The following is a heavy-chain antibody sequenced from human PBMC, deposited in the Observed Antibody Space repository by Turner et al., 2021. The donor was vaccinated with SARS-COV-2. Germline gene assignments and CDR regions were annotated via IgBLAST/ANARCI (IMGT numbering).Heavy chain of an antibody. V-gene: IGHV3-53*01. D-gene: IGHD4-17*01. CDR3: ARDYGDYYFDY. CDR2: IYSGGST. CDR1: GFIVSSNY. J-gene: IGHJ4*02. Sequence: EVQLVESGGGLIQPGWSLRPSCVASGFIVSSNYMSGVRQAPGKGMEWVSVIYSGGSTYYADSVKGRFTISRDNSKNTLYLQMNSLRAEYTAVYYCARDYGDYYFDYWGQGTLVTVSS.